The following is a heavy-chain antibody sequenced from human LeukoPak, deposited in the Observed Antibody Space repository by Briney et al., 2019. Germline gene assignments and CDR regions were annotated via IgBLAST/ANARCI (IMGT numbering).Heavy chain of an antibody. V-gene: IGHV1-46*01. Sequence: ASVKVSCKASGYTFADYYMNWVRQAPGQGLEWVGIINPSGGSTSYAQKFQGRVTMTRDMSTSTVYMELSSLRSEDTAVYYCARMYSSGPDYWGQGTLVTVSS. CDR3: ARMYSSGPDY. D-gene: IGHD6-19*01. CDR2: INPSGGST. J-gene: IGHJ4*02. CDR1: GYTFADYY.